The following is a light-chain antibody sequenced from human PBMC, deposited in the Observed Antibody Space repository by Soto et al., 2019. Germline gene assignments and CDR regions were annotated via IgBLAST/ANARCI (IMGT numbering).Light chain of an antibody. CDR3: QHYNNWPLYT. Sequence: EILLTQSPATLSVSPGERATLSCRTSQSVSSNFAWYQQKPGQAPRLLIYDASTRATGIPARFSGSGSGTEFTLTLSSLQSEDFAVYYCQHYNNWPLYTFGQGTKLEIK. CDR1: QSVSSN. J-gene: IGKJ2*01. CDR2: DAS. V-gene: IGKV3-15*01.